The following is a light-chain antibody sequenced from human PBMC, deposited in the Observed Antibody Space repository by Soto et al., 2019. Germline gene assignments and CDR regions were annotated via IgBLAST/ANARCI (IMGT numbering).Light chain of an antibody. Sequence: EIVMTQSPATLSVSPGERATLSCRASQSVSSNLAWYQQKPGQAPRLLIYHASTMATGIPARFSGSGSGTEFTLTISSLQSEDFEVYYCQQYNKWPLTFGGGTKLEIK. CDR2: HAS. V-gene: IGKV3-15*01. J-gene: IGKJ4*01. CDR3: QQYNKWPLT. CDR1: QSVSSN.